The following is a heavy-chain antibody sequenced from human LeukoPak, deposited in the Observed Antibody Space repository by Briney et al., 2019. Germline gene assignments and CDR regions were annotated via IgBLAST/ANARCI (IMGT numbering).Heavy chain of an antibody. V-gene: IGHV3-15*01. J-gene: IGHJ4*02. CDR2: IKSKTDGGTT. D-gene: IGHD3-22*01. CDR1: GFTFSNAW. Sequence: PGGSLRLSCAASGFTFSNAWMSWVRQAPGKGLEWVGRIKSKTDGGTTDYAAPVKGRFTISRDDSKNTLYLQMNSLKTEDTAVYYCTPLGIYDSSGYYGEEDYFDYWGQGTLVTVSS. CDR3: TPLGIYDSSGYYGEEDYFDY.